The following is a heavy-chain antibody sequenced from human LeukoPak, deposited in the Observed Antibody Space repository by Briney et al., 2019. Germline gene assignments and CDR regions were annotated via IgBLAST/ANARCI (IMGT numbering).Heavy chain of an antibody. D-gene: IGHD2-2*01. J-gene: IGHJ5*02. CDR2: INHSGST. CDR3: ARRYCSSTSCYWFDP. Sequence: SETLSLTCTVSGGSISSGGYYWSWIRQPPGKGLEWIGEINHSGSTNYNPSLKSRVTISKNQFSLKLSSVTAADTAVYDCARRYCSSTSCYWFDPWGQGTLATVSS. V-gene: IGHV4-39*01. CDR1: GGSISSGGYY.